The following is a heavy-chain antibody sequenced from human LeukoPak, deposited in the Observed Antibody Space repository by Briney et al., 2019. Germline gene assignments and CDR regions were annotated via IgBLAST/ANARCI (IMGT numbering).Heavy chain of an antibody. CDR1: GFTFSSYA. Sequence: PGGSLRLSCAASGFTFSSYAMHWVRQAPGKGLEWVALISYDESNTFYADSVKGRFTISRDNSKNTLYLQMNSLRAEDTAVYYCAKGPYYYDSSGYYPFDYWGQGTLVTVSS. J-gene: IGHJ4*02. CDR3: AKGPYYYDSSGYYPFDY. D-gene: IGHD3-22*01. V-gene: IGHV3-30*04. CDR2: ISYDESNT.